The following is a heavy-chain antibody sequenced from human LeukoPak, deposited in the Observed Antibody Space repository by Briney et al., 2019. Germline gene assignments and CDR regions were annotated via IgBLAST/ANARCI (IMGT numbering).Heavy chain of an antibody. CDR1: GGSIDTNY. Sequence: SETLSLTCSVSGGSIDTNYWSWIRQPPGKGLEWIGYIYYSGYTTYNPSLKSRVTISVDTSKNLFSLRLRSVTAADTAVYYCARMYYDSSGYYGNWFDPWGQGTLVTVSS. D-gene: IGHD3-22*01. J-gene: IGHJ5*02. V-gene: IGHV4-59*08. CDR3: ARMYYDSSGYYGNWFDP. CDR2: IYYSGYT.